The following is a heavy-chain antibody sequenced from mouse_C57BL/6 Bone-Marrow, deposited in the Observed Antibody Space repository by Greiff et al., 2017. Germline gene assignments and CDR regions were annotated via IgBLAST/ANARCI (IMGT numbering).Heavy chain of an antibody. CDR2: INPNNGGT. CDR3: ARTHYYGSSYGYAMDY. V-gene: IGHV1-18*01. Sequence: EVQLQQSGPELVKPGASVKIPCKASGYTFTDYNMDWVKQSHGKSLEWIGDINPNNGGTIYNQKFKGKATLTVDKSSSTAYMELRSLTSEDTAVYYCARTHYYGSSYGYAMDYWGQGTSVTVSS. D-gene: IGHD1-1*01. CDR1: GYTFTDYN. J-gene: IGHJ4*01.